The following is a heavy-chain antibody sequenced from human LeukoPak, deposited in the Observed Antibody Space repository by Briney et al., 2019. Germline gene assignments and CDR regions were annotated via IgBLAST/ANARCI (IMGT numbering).Heavy chain of an antibody. Sequence: SETLSLTCTVSGGSISSGGYYWSWIRQHLGMGLEWTGYIYYSGSTYYNPSLKSRVTISVDTSTNQFSLQLSSVTAADTAVYYCARSADGYNYDYWGQGTLVTVSS. J-gene: IGHJ4*02. D-gene: IGHD5-24*01. CDR3: ARSADGYNYDY. CDR2: IYYSGST. V-gene: IGHV4-31*03. CDR1: GGSISSGGYY.